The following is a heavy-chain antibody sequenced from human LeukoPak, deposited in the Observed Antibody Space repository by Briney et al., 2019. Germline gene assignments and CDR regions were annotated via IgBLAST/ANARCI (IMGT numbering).Heavy chain of an antibody. V-gene: IGHV3-23*01. CDR2: ISNNGGYT. D-gene: IGHD2-15*01. J-gene: IGHJ4*02. CDR3: AKQLGYCSDGSCYFPY. CDR1: GFTFSSSA. Sequence: GGSLRLSCAASGFTFSSSAMSWIRQAPGKGLEWVSAISNNGGYTYYADSVQGRFTISRDNSKSTLCLQMNSLRAEDTAVYYCAKQLGYCSDGSCYFPYWGQGTLVTVSS.